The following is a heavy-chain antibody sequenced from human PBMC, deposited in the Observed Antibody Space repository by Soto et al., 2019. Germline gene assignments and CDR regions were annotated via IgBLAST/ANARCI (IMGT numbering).Heavy chain of an antibody. Sequence: EVQLVESGGGFVQPGGSLRLSCAASEFIFSNYWMHWVRQAPGKGLVWVSRINTDGSTTNYADSVKGRFTISRDNAKNTLYLQMNSLRAEDTGVYYCVRIRRGDGYTFVYWRQGTLVTVSS. D-gene: IGHD5-18*01. CDR3: VRIRRGDGYTFVY. CDR1: EFIFSNYW. V-gene: IGHV3-74*01. J-gene: IGHJ4*02. CDR2: INTDGSTT.